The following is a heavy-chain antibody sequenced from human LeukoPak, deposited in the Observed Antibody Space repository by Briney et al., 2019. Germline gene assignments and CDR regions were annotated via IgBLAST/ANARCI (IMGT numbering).Heavy chain of an antibody. CDR1: GLTVSTNY. Sequence: PGGSLRLSCAASGLTVSTNYMSWVRQAPGKGLEWVSVIYSGGNTYYADSVKGRFTISRDNAKNSLYLQMNSLRAEDTAVYYCAGGLYVFDYWGQGTLVTVSS. D-gene: IGHD2-2*02. CDR2: IYSGGNT. J-gene: IGHJ4*02. CDR3: AGGLYVFDY. V-gene: IGHV3-66*01.